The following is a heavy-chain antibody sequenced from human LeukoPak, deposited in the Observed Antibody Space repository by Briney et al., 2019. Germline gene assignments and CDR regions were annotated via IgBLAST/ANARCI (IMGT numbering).Heavy chain of an antibody. CDR2: INPNSGGT. Sequence: ASVKVSCKASGYTFTGYYMHWVRQAPGQGLEWMGWINPNSGGTKYAQKFQGRVTMTRDTSISTAYMELSRLKSDDTAVYYCARERPNSSSWYARWFDPWGQGTLVTVSS. J-gene: IGHJ5*02. CDR1: GYTFTGYY. D-gene: IGHD6-13*01. V-gene: IGHV1-2*02. CDR3: ARERPNSSSWYARWFDP.